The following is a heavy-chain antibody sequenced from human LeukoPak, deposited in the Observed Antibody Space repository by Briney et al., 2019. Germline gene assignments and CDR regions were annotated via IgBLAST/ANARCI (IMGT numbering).Heavy chain of an antibody. Sequence: GTSLRLSCAASGFIFSSYAMHWVRQAPGKGLEWVAVISYDGTAKYYVDSVKGRFTISRDNSKNTLYLQMNSLRAEDTAVYYCARVDYSSGWYGLFDYWGQGTLVTVSS. CDR3: ARVDYSSGWYGLFDY. CDR2: ISYDGTAK. D-gene: IGHD6-19*01. CDR1: GFIFSSYA. J-gene: IGHJ4*02. V-gene: IGHV3-30-3*01.